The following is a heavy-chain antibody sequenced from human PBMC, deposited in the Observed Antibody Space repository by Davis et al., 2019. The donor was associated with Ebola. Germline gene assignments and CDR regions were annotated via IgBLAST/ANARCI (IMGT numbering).Heavy chain of an antibody. J-gene: IGHJ4*02. CDR2: INPNSGGT. CDR1: RYTFTGYY. D-gene: IGHD1-26*01. CDR3: AREGHRGGSYFFDY. Sequence: AASVKVSCQASRYTFTGYYMHWVRQAPGQGLEWMGRINPNSGGTNYAQKFQGRVTITRDTSISTAYMELSRLRSDDTAVYYCAREGHRGGSYFFDYWGQGTLVTVSS. V-gene: IGHV1-2*06.